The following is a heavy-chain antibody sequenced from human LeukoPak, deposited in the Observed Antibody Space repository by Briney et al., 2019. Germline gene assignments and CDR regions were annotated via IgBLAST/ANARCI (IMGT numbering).Heavy chain of an antibody. CDR3: ARDSDGGFQH. CDR2: IYTSGST. V-gene: IGHV4-61*02. D-gene: IGHD4-23*01. J-gene: IGHJ1*01. Sequence: PSQTLSLTCTVSGGSISSGSYYWSWIRQPAGKGLEWIGRIYTSGSTNYNPSLKSRVTISVDTSKNQFPLKLSSVTAADTAVYYCARDSDGGFQHWGQGTLVTVSS. CDR1: GGSISSGSYY.